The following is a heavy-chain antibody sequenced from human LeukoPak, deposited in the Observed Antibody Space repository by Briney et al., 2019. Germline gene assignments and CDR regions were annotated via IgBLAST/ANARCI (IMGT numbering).Heavy chain of an antibody. Sequence: GASVKVSCKASGGTFSSYTISWVRQAPGQGLEWMGRIIPILGIANYAQKFQGRVTITADKSTSTAYMELSSLRPEDTAVYYCARDEPSDHWFDPWGQGTLVTVSS. CDR3: ARDEPSDHWFDP. J-gene: IGHJ5*02. V-gene: IGHV1-69*04. CDR1: GGTFSSYT. CDR2: IIPILGIA. D-gene: IGHD1-14*01.